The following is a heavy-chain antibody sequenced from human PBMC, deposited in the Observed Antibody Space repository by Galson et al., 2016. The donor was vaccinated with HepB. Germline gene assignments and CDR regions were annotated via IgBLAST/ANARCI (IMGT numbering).Heavy chain of an antibody. CDR2: ISGSSDST. CDR3: AKKWVVGGVTDYCDA. Sequence: SLRLSCAASGFSFSSYAMTWVRQTPGKGLEWVVSISGSSDSTTYADSVKGRFTISRDNSKNTLYLQMNSLTAGDTAIYYWAKKWVVGGVTDYCDAWGQGTLVTVSS. CDR1: GFSFSSYA. J-gene: IGHJ5*02. V-gene: IGHV3-23*01. D-gene: IGHD1-26*01.